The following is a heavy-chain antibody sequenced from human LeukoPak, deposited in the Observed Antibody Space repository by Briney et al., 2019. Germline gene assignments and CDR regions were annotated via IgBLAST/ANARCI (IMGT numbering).Heavy chain of an antibody. CDR2: IYHSGST. Sequence: SETLSLTCAVSGGSISSGGYSWSWIRQPPGKGLEWIGYIYHSGSTYYNPSLKSRVTISVDRSKNQFSLKLSSVTAADTAVYYCARGSFAEGSGSYYTPYYFDYWGQGTLVTVSS. D-gene: IGHD3-10*01. CDR1: GGSISSGGYS. V-gene: IGHV4-30-2*01. J-gene: IGHJ4*02. CDR3: ARGSFAEGSGSYYTPYYFDY.